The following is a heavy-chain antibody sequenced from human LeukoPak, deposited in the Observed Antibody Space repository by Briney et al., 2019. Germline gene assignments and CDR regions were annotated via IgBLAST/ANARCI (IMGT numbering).Heavy chain of an antibody. CDR1: GFTFSSSA. CDR3: ARDEVRGVYSDY. D-gene: IGHD3-10*01. V-gene: IGHV4-4*02. CDR2: IYHNENT. Sequence: PGRSLRLPCAASGFTFSSSAMHWVRQSPGKGLEWIGEIYHNENTNYNPSLKSRVTISVDRSKNQFSLRLSSVTAADTAVYYCARDEVRGVYSDYWGQGTLVTVSS. J-gene: IGHJ4*02.